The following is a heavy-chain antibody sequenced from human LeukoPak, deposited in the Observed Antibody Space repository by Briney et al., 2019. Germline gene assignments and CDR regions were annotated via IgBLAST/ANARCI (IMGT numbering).Heavy chain of an antibody. CDR3: AGADFWSGSTAPGRYYYYMDV. D-gene: IGHD3-3*01. CDR1: GGTFSSYA. J-gene: IGHJ6*03. Sequence: SVKVSCKASGGTFSSYAISWVRQAPGQGLEWMGGIIPIFGTANYAQKFQGRVTITTDESTGTAYMELSSLRSEDTAVYYCAGADFWSGSTAPGRYYYYMDVWGKGTTVTVSS. V-gene: IGHV1-69*05. CDR2: IIPIFGTA.